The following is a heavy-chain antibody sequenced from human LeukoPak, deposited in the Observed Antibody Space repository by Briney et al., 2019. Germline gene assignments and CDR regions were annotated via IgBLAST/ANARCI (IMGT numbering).Heavy chain of an antibody. CDR2: ISPSGDIT. D-gene: IGHD3-10*01. CDR3: AKDDAWLRFGE. J-gene: IGHJ4*02. V-gene: IGHV3-23*01. Sequence: GGSLRLSCAASGFTVSSNYMSWVRQAPGKGLEWVSGISPSGDITYYADSVKGRFTISRDNSKNTLYLEVISLTAEDTAVYYCAKDDAWLRFGEWSQGTLVTVSS. CDR1: GFTVSSNY.